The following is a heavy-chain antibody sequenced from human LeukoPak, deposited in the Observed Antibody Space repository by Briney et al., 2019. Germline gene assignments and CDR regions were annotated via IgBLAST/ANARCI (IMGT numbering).Heavy chain of an antibody. D-gene: IGHD3-22*01. J-gene: IGHJ4*02. V-gene: IGHV4-39*07. CDR3: ARDGGYYYDSSGGLYYFDY. CDR2: IYYSGST. CDR1: GGSISSSSYY. Sequence: SETLSLTCTVSGGSISSSSYYWGWIRQPPGKGLEWIGSIYYSGSTYYNPSLKSRVTISVDTSKNQFSLKLSSVTAADTAVYYCARDGGYYYDSSGGLYYFDYWGQGTLVTVSS.